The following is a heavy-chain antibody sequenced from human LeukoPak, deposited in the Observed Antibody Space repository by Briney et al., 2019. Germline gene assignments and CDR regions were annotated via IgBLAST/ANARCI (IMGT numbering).Heavy chain of an antibody. J-gene: IGHJ5*02. CDR1: EGIFRSYG. D-gene: IGHD2-15*01. CDR2: IIPIFGTT. CDR3: ARETLAILGWLDP. V-gene: IGHV1-69*06. Sequence: SVKVSCKASEGIFRSYGITWVRQAPGQGLEWMGGIIPIFGTTNYAQRFQGRVTITADKSTNTAYMELSSLRSEDTAVYYCARETLAILGWLDPWGQGTLVTVSS.